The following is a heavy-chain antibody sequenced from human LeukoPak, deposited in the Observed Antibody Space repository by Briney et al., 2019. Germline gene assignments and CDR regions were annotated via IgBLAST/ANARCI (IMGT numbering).Heavy chain of an antibody. CDR2: ISSNGGST. Sequence: PGGSLRLSCAASGFTFSSYAMHWVRQAPGKGLEYVSAISSNGGSTYYANSVKGRFTISRDNSKNTLYLQLGSLRAEDMAVYYCARGMITFGGVIVHNWFDPWGQGTLVTVSS. CDR3: ARGMITFGGVIVHNWFDP. V-gene: IGHV3-64*01. J-gene: IGHJ5*02. CDR1: GFTFSSYA. D-gene: IGHD3-16*02.